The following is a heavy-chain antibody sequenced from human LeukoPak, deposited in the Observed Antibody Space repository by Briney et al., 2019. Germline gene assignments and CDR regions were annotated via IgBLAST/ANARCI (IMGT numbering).Heavy chain of an antibody. D-gene: IGHD3-16*02. Sequence: SETLSLTCAVYGGSFSGYYWSWIRQPPGKGLEWIGEINHSGSTNYNPSLKSRVTISVDTSKNQFSLKLSSVTAADTAVYYCARVLRDYVWGSYRPQSWFDPWGQGTLVTVSS. J-gene: IGHJ5*02. CDR2: INHSGST. V-gene: IGHV4-34*01. CDR1: GGSFSGYY. CDR3: ARVLRDYVWGSYRPQSWFDP.